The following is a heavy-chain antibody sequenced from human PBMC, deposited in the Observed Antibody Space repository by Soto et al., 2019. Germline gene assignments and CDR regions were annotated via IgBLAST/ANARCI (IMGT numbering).Heavy chain of an antibody. CDR2: IYHSGST. Sequence: PSETLSLTCAVSGGSISSSNWWSWVRQPPGKGLEWIGEIYHSGSTNYNPSLKSRVTISVDKSKNQFSQKLSSVTAADTAVYYCARVGGRGCYGMDVWGQGTTVTVSS. D-gene: IGHD3-16*01. J-gene: IGHJ6*02. V-gene: IGHV4-4*02. CDR3: ARVGGRGCYGMDV. CDR1: GGSISSSNW.